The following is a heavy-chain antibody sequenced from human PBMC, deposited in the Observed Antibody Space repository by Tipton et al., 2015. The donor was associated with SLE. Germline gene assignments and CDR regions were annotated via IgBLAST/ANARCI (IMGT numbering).Heavy chain of an antibody. CDR3: ARDLGPYYDSSGFFDY. V-gene: IGHV3-30*02. CDR2: IRYDGSNK. J-gene: IGHJ4*02. Sequence: SLRLSCAASGFTFSSYGMHWVRQAPGKGLEWVAFIRYDGSNKYYADSVKGRFTISRDNSKNTLYLQMNSLRAEDTAVYYCARDLGPYYDSSGFFDYWGQGTLVTVSS. D-gene: IGHD3-22*01. CDR1: GFTFSSYG.